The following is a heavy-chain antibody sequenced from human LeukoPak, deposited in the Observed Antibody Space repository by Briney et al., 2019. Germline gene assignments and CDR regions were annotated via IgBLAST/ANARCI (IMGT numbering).Heavy chain of an antibody. Sequence: GGSLRLSCAASGFTFSSYAMSWVRQAPGKGLEWVSEIYSDGTTYYAASVKGRFGISRDNSKNTVDLQMNSLRAEDTAVYYCAKVPPYSSSWDFDYWGQGTLVTVSS. CDR2: IYSDGTT. J-gene: IGHJ4*02. V-gene: IGHV3-23*03. CDR3: AKVPPYSSSWDFDY. D-gene: IGHD6-13*01. CDR1: GFTFSSYA.